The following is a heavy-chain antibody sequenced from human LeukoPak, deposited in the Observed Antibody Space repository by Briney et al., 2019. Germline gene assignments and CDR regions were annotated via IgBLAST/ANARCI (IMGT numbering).Heavy chain of an antibody. D-gene: IGHD2-2*01. CDR2: INHSGST. V-gene: IGHV4-34*01. J-gene: IGHJ6*02. Sequence: SETLSLTCAVYGGSFSGYYWSWIRQPPGKGLEWIGEINHSGSTNYNPSLKSRVTISVDTSKNQFSLKLSSVTAADTVVYYCARGPDIVVVPAAICYGMDVWGQGTTVTVSS. CDR1: GGSFSGYY. CDR3: ARGPDIVVVPAAICYGMDV.